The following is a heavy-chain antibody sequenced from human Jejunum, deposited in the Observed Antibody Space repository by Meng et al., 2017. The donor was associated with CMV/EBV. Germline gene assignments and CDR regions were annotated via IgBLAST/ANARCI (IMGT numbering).Heavy chain of an antibody. CDR1: GLTFSTYA. CDR3: AKDLFYDGSGYYLGN. J-gene: IGHJ4*02. Sequence: GLTFSTYAMTWVRQAPGKGLEWVSLIYSGGSTTYYADSVKGRFTISRDDSKNTLYLQMNSLRAEDTAIYYCAKDLFYDGSGYYLGNWGQGALVTVSS. V-gene: IGHV3-23*03. D-gene: IGHD3-22*01. CDR2: IYSGGSTT.